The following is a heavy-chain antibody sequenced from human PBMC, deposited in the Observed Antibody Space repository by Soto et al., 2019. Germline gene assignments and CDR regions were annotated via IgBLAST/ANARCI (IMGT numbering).Heavy chain of an antibody. CDR1: GGSISSYY. J-gene: IGHJ6*02. V-gene: IGHV4-4*07. CDR2: IYTSGST. CDR3: ARDIVVPAATRDYYYYGMDV. D-gene: IGHD2-2*01. Sequence: QVQLQESGPGLVKPSETLSLTCTVSGGSISSYYWSWIRQPAGKGLEWIGRIYTSGSTNYNPSLKSRVTMSVDTSKNQFSLKLSSVTAADTAVYYCARDIVVPAATRDYYYYGMDVWGQGTTVTVSS.